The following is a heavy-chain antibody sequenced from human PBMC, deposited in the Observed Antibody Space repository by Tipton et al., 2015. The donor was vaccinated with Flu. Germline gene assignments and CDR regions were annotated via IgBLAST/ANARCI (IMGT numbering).Heavy chain of an antibody. Sequence: QVQLVQSGAEVKKPGSSVKVSCMASGGTFTNYAISWVRQAPGQGLEWMGGFIPMFDAPNYAQNFQDRVTITADESTNTVYMELSSLRSEDTAVYYCAGGVPITSCYTCYYYAMDVWGQGTTVTVSS. CDR2: FIPMFDAP. CDR3: AGGVPITSCYTCYYYAMDV. J-gene: IGHJ6*02. CDR1: GGTFTNYA. D-gene: IGHD2-2*02. V-gene: IGHV1-69*01.